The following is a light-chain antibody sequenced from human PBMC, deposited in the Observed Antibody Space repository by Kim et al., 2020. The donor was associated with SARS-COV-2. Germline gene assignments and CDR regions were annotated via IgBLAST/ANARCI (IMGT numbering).Light chain of an antibody. Sequence: SYELTQPPSVSVSPRQTASITCSGDKLGTKYISWYQQKPGQSPVMVMYQYTKRPSGIPERFSGSRSGNTATLTISETQPMDEADYYRQAWDNSAAVFGGG. V-gene: IGLV3-1*01. CDR1: KLGTKY. CDR2: QYT. J-gene: IGLJ3*02. CDR3: QAWDNSAAV.